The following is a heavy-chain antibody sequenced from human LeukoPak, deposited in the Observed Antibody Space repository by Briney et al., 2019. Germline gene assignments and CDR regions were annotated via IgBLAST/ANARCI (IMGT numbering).Heavy chain of an antibody. J-gene: IGHJ5*02. Sequence: GGSLRLSCAASGFTFSNYEMDWVRQAPGKGLEWVANIKQDGSEEYYVDSVKGRFTISRDNAKNSLFLQMTSLRAEDTAVYYCARDREIWLPHNWFDPWGQGTLVTVSS. V-gene: IGHV3-7*01. CDR2: IKQDGSEE. CDR1: GFTFSNYE. CDR3: ARDREIWLPHNWFDP. D-gene: IGHD5-24*01.